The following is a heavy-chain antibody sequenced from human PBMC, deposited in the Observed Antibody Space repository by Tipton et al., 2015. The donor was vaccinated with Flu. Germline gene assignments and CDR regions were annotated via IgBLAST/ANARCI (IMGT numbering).Heavy chain of an antibody. CDR2: LDTSDSGNT. CDR1: GASISNNY. D-gene: IGHD6-6*01. J-gene: IGHJ6*02. V-gene: IGHV4-4*07. Sequence: TLSLTCTVSGASISNNYWSWVRQFAGKGLEWIGRLDTSDSGNTKYNPSLKSRVTMSGDTSKNQLSLKLTSVTAADTAVYYCARDSVTPSGIWQLSMDVWGQGTTVTVSS. CDR3: ARDSVTPSGIWQLSMDV.